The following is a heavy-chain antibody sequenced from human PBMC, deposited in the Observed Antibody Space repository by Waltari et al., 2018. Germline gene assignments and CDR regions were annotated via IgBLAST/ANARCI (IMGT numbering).Heavy chain of an antibody. J-gene: IGHJ4*02. CDR1: GFTFTSHW. V-gene: IGHV3-74*01. D-gene: IGHD2-21*02. CDR3: VRGYGGDVY. CDR2: LKDEGSST. Sequence: EVQLVESGGGLVQPGGSLRLSCAASGFTFTSHWMHWVRQGPGKGLEWVSRLKDEGSSTYDADFVKGRFTISRDNAKNTLYLQMNSLRAEDTGVYYCVRGYGGDVYWGQGTLVTVSS.